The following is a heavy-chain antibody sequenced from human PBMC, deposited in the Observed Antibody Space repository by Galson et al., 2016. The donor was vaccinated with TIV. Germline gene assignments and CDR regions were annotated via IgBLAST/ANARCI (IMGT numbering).Heavy chain of an antibody. CDR3: ARDIGGYDFDY. Sequence: ETLSLTCTVSGGSMRDSYWSWIRQTPGKGLEWIGYVYYTGGTKYNPSLKSRVTISVDASKNQFSLRLSSVTAADTAMYYCARDIGGYDFDYWGQGTLVAVSS. CDR2: VYYTGGT. CDR1: GGSMRDSY. J-gene: IGHJ4*02. V-gene: IGHV4-59*01. D-gene: IGHD5-12*01.